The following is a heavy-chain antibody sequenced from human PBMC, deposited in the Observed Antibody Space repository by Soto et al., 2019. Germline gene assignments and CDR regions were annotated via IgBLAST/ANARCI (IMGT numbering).Heavy chain of an antibody. CDR1: GASISSGGSY. V-gene: IGHV4-31*04. J-gene: IGHJ4*02. Sequence: QVRLQESGPGPVKPAETLSLTCSVSGASISSGGSYWTWIRQHPGKGLEWLGYIYYSGSTKYNPSLESRVTMALDTSKNLFSLRLKSVTAADTAVYYCVTNRVDYDGSFFARWGQGTQVTVSS. CDR2: IYYSGST. CDR3: VTNRVDYDGSFFAR. D-gene: IGHD3-16*01.